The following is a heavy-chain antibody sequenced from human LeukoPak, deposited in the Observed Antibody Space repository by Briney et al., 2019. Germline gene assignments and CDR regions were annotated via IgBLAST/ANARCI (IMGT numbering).Heavy chain of an antibody. Sequence: GGSLRLSCAVSGFSFSNYAMTWVRQAPGKGLEWVSEITGSGNSTYYADSVKGRFTISRDNSKNTLYLQMNTLRAEDTAVYYCARELFDFDYWGQGTLVTVSS. V-gene: IGHV3-23*01. CDR2: ITGSGNST. D-gene: IGHD3-10*01. J-gene: IGHJ4*02. CDR3: ARELFDFDY. CDR1: GFSFSNYA.